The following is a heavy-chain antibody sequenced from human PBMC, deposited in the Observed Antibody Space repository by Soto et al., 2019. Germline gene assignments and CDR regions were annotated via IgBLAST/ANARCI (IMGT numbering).Heavy chain of an antibody. CDR1: GFTFSSYW. CDR3: ARAGGIRYFDWLLDYYYYGMDV. D-gene: IGHD3-9*01. Sequence: GGSLRLSCAASGFTFSSYWMHWVRQAPGKGLVWVSRINSDGSSTSYADSVKGRFTISRDNAKNTLYLQMNSLRAEDTAVYYCARAGGIRYFDWLLDYYYYGMDVWGQGTTVTVSS. J-gene: IGHJ6*02. V-gene: IGHV3-74*01. CDR2: INSDGSST.